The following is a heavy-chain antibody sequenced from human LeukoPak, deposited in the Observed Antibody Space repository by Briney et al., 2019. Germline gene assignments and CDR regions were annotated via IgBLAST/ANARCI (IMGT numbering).Heavy chain of an antibody. Sequence: ASVKVSCKASGGTFSSYAISWARQAPGQGLEWMGRIIPIFGTANYAQKFQGRVTMTRDTSISTAYMELSRLRSDDTAVYYCARLVLVPAADGEFDYWGQGTLVTVSS. V-gene: IGHV1-69*05. D-gene: IGHD2-2*01. J-gene: IGHJ4*02. CDR1: GGTFSSYA. CDR3: ARLVLVPAADGEFDY. CDR2: IIPIFGTA.